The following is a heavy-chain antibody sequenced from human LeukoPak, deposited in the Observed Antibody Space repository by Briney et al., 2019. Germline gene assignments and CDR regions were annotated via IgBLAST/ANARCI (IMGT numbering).Heavy chain of an antibody. J-gene: IGHJ4*02. V-gene: IGHV3-23*01. CDR3: AKYVVSLSSGSYCVNTNQGTCFDY. CDR1: GFTFSSYA. CDR2: ISGSGGST. D-gene: IGHD1-26*01. Sequence: GGSLRLSCAASGFTFSSYAMSWVRQAPGKGLEWVSAISGSGGSTYYADSVKGRFTISRDNSKNTLYLQMNSLRAEDTAVYYCAKYVVSLSSGSYCVNTNQGTCFDYWGQGTLVTVSS.